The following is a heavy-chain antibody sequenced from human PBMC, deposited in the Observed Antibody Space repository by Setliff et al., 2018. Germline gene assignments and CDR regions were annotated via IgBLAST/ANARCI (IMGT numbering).Heavy chain of an antibody. J-gene: IGHJ6*02. Sequence: ASVKVSCKASGYTFTSYGISWVRQAPGQGLEWMGWISAYNGNTNYAQKLQGRVTTTTDTSTSTAYMELRSLRSDDTAVYYCARDVGPPDEAIWFGAYMDVWGQGTTVTVSS. CDR3: ARDVGPPDEAIWFGAYMDV. V-gene: IGHV1-18*01. CDR2: ISAYNGNT. CDR1: GYTFTSYG. D-gene: IGHD3-10*01.